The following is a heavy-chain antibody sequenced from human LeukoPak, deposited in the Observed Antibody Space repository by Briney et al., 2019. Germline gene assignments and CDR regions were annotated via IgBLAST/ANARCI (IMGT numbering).Heavy chain of an antibody. D-gene: IGHD6-13*01. CDR1: GFTFDDYA. V-gene: IGHV3-9*01. J-gene: IGHJ4*02. CDR3: AKDIGAAAGTFIDY. Sequence: GGSLRLSCAASGFTFDDYAMHWVRQAPGKGLERVSGISWNSGSIGYADSVKGRFTISRDNAKNSLYLQMNSLRAEDTALYYCAKDIGAAAGTFIDYWGQGTLVTVSS. CDR2: ISWNSGSI.